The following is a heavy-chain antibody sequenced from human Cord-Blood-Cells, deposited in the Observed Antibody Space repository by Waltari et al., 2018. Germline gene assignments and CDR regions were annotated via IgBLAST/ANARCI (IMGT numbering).Heavy chain of an antibody. D-gene: IGHD3-3*01. CDR1: GYTFTGYY. CDR3: ARGYDFWSGYYYFDY. CDR2: INPNSGGT. Sequence: QVQLVQSGAEVKKPGASVTGSCMASGYTFTGYYMHWVRQAPGQGLECMVWINPNSGGTNYAQEFQGMVTRTRDTSISTAYMELSRLRSDDTAVYYCARGYDFWSGYYYFDYWGQGTLVTVSS. V-gene: IGHV1-2*02. J-gene: IGHJ4*02.